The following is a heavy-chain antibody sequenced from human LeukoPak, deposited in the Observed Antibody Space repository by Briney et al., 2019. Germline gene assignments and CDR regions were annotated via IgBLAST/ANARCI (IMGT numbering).Heavy chain of an antibody. J-gene: IGHJ5*02. V-gene: IGHV1-8*01. CDR3: ASGGSYYGWFDP. Sequence: ASVKVSCKASLYTFTSYDINWVRQATGQGLEGMGWMNPNSGNTGYAQKFQGRVTMTRNTSISTAYMELSSLRSEDTAVYYCASGGSYYGWFDPWGQGTLVTVSS. CDR1: LYTFTSYD. CDR2: MNPNSGNT. D-gene: IGHD1-26*01.